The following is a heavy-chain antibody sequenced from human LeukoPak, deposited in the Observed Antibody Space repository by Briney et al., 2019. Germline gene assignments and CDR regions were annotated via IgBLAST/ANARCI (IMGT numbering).Heavy chain of an antibody. V-gene: IGHV3-53*01. CDR2: IYKDGST. J-gene: IGHJ4*02. CDR3: ARGYCSGRSCYMWYSDY. D-gene: IGHD2-15*01. CDR1: GFAVSNNY. Sequence: GGSLRLSCAASGFAVSNNYMTWVRQAPGKGLEWVSVIYKDGSTYYADSVKGRFTISRDNSKSTVYLQMNSLRAEDTAVYYCARGYCSGRSCYMWYSDYWGQGTLVTVSS.